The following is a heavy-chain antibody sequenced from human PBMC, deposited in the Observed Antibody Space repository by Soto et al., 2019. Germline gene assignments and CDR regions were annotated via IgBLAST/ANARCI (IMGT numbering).Heavy chain of an antibody. Sequence: SETLSLTCAVYGGSFSGYYWSWIRQPPGKGLEWIGEINHSGSTNYNPSLKSRVTISVGTSKNQFSLKLSSVTAADTAVYYCARGGYCSSTSCSNGGWFDPWGQGTLVTVSS. CDR3: ARGGYCSSTSCSNGGWFDP. CDR1: GGSFSGYY. D-gene: IGHD2-2*01. CDR2: INHSGST. V-gene: IGHV4-34*01. J-gene: IGHJ5*02.